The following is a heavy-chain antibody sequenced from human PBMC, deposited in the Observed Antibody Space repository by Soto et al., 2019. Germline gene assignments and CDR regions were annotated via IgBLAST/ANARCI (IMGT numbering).Heavy chain of an antibody. V-gene: IGHV3-53*01. CDR3: ARDCSGGSCYPGMDV. CDR1: GFSASSNY. Sequence: GGSLRLSCAASGFSASSNYMSRVRQAPGEGLEWVSIIYINGSTDYAESVSGRFTISRDNAKISVYLQVNSLRAEDTAVYFCARDCSGGSCYPGMDVWGQGTTVTVSS. J-gene: IGHJ6*02. D-gene: IGHD2-15*01. CDR2: IYINGST.